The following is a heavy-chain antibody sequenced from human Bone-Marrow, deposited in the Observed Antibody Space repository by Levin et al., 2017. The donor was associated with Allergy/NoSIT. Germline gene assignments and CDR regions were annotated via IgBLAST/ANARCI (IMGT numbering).Heavy chain of an antibody. D-gene: IGHD4-11*01. V-gene: IGHV3-11*01. Sequence: GESLKISCAASGFTFSDYYMSWIRQAPGKGLEWVSYISSSGSTIYYADSVKGRFTISRDNAKNSLYLQMNSLRAEDTAVYYCARDLFYSNYAEYFQHWGQGTLVTVSS. CDR3: ARDLFYSNYAEYFQH. CDR2: ISSSGSTI. J-gene: IGHJ1*01. CDR1: GFTFSDYY.